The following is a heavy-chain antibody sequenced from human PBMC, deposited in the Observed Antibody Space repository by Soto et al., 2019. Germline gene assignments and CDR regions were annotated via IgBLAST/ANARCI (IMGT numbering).Heavy chain of an antibody. V-gene: IGHV1-18*01. CDR3: ARGPESRSTAYFDY. Sequence: ASVKVSCKASRYTFTNYGITWVRQAPGQGLEWMGRISPYNGNTNYAQKVQGRVTMSTDTSTGTAYLELRSLRSDDTAVYYCARGPESRSTAYFDYWGQGTQVTVSS. J-gene: IGHJ4*02. CDR1: RYTFTNYG. D-gene: IGHD2-2*01. CDR2: ISPYNGNT.